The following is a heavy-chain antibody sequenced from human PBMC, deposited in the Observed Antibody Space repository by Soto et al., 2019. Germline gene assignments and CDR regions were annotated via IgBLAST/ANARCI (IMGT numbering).Heavy chain of an antibody. CDR3: ARDNALDRDAPFDY. Sequence: GGSLRLSCEASGFSFDDYGMHWVRQGPGKGLEWVSGISWDSGDIYYVDSVKGRFTISRDNAKKSLYLQMNSLRTEDTALYYCARDNALDRDAPFDYWGQGIPVTVSS. J-gene: IGHJ4*02. V-gene: IGHV3-9*01. D-gene: IGHD2-2*03. CDR2: ISWDSGDI. CDR1: GFSFDDYG.